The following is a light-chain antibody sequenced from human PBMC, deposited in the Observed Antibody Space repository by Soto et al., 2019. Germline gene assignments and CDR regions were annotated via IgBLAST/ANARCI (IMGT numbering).Light chain of an antibody. V-gene: IGKV2-28*01. CDR1: QSLLRSNGHNY. Sequence: DIVMTQSPLSLPVTPGEPASISCRSSQSLLRSNGHNYLDWYVQKPGQSPQLLIYLGSNRASGVPDTFSGSGSGTAFTLKISCLWPEDAGTYFCTQALQTLTFGGGTNVEIK. CDR3: TQALQTLT. J-gene: IGKJ4*01. CDR2: LGS.